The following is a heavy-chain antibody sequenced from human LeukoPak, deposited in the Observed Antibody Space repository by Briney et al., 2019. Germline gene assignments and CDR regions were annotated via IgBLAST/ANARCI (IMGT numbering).Heavy chain of an antibody. CDR2: ISTSSSYI. CDR1: GFTFSSYS. Sequence: PGGSLRLSCVGSGFTFSSYSMTWVRQAPGKGLEWVSSISTSSSYIYYADSMKGRFTISRDNAKNSLYLQMNSLRAEDTAVYYCARGSVWFDPWGQGTLVTVSS. J-gene: IGHJ5*02. V-gene: IGHV3-21*01. CDR3: ARGSVWFDP.